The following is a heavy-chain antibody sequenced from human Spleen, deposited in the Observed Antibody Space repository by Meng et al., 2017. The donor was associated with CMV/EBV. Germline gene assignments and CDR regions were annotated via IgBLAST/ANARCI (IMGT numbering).Heavy chain of an antibody. Sequence: SETVALTCTVSGASITSSSYYWVWIRQPPGKGLEWIGSIYYSGSTYYNPSLNRRDTISVDTSKNQFSLKLSSVTAADTAVYYCARDGYDFWSGYQTDYYFDYWGQGTLVTVSS. CDR2: IYYSGST. CDR1: GASITSSSYY. CDR3: ARDGYDFWSGYQTDYYFDY. J-gene: IGHJ4*02. D-gene: IGHD3-3*01. V-gene: IGHV4-39*07.